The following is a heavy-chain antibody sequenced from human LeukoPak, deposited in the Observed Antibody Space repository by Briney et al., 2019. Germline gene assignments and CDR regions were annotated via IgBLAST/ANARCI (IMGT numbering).Heavy chain of an antibody. CDR3: ARDQTGDFDY. CDR1: GGSISSYY. J-gene: IGHJ4*02. CDR2: IYYSGST. Sequence: KSSETLSLTCTASGGSISSYYWSWIRQPPGKGLEWIGYIYYSGSTNYNPSLKSRVTISVDTSKNQFSLKLSSVTAADTAVYYCARDQTGDFDYWGQGTLVTVSS. D-gene: IGHD7-27*01. V-gene: IGHV4-59*01.